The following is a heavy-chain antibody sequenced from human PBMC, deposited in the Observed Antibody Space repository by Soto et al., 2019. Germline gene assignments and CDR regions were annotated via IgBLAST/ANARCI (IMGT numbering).Heavy chain of an antibody. CDR3: ARTIFGVASDAFDI. D-gene: IGHD3-3*01. Sequence: QVQLQQWGAGLLKPSETLSLTCAVYGGSFSGYYWRWIRQPPGKGLEWIGEINHSGSTNYNPSLKSRVTISVDTSKNQFSLKLSSVTAADTAVYYCARTIFGVASDAFDIWGQGTMVTVSS. V-gene: IGHV4-34*01. J-gene: IGHJ3*02. CDR1: GGSFSGYY. CDR2: INHSGST.